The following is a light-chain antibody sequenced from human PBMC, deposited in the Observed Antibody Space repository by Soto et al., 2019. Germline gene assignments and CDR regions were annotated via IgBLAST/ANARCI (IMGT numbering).Light chain of an antibody. Sequence: EIVMTQSPATLSLSPGERAALSCRASQSINSELAWYQQKPGQPPRLLIYGASTRATGVPARFTGSESGSEFTLTISGLQSEDFAVYYCQQGHHWPLTFGQGTRLDI. V-gene: IGKV3-15*01. CDR2: GAS. J-gene: IGKJ2*01. CDR1: QSINSE. CDR3: QQGHHWPLT.